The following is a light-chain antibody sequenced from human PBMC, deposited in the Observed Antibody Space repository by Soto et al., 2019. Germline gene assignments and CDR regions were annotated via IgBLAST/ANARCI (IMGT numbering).Light chain of an antibody. J-gene: IGKJ4*01. CDR3: QQSYKILT. CDR1: DNIGSN. Sequence: DIPLTQSPASLSASVGDRVTITCRASDNIGSNLNWYQHQTGTAPKLLIYAASSLQGGVPSRFSGSGYGTQFTLTISGLQTEDSATYYCQQSYKILTFGGGTWVDI. CDR2: AAS. V-gene: IGKV1-39*01.